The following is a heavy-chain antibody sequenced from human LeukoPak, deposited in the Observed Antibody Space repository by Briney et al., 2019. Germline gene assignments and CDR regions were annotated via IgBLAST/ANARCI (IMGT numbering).Heavy chain of an antibody. J-gene: IGHJ4*02. V-gene: IGHV1-58*02. CDR2: IVVGSGNT. Sequence: GTSVKVSCKASGFTFTSSAMQWVRQARGQRLEWIGWIVVGSGNTNYAQKFQERVTITRDMSTSTAYMELSSLRSEDTAVYYCAATSYCGGDCYSLLDYWGQGTLVTVSS. CDR3: AATSYCGGDCYSLLDY. D-gene: IGHD2-21*02. CDR1: GFTFTSSA.